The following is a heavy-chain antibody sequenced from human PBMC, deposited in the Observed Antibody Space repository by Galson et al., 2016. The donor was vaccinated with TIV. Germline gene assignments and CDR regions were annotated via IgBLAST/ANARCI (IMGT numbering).Heavy chain of an antibody. V-gene: IGHV1-2*02. J-gene: IGHJ4*02. D-gene: IGHD7-27*01. CDR1: GYIFINYY. CDR3: ARVNWARAFDY. CDR2: FNPDSGAT. Sequence: SVKVSCKAPGYIFINYYIHWVRQAPGQGLEWLGWFNPDSGATQYAQKFQGRVTMTRDTPISTAYMELRRLISDDTAVYYCARVNWARAFDYWGQGTQVTVSS.